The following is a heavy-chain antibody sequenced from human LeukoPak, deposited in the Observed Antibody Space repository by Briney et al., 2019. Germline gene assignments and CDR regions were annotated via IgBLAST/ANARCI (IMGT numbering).Heavy chain of an antibody. CDR1: GFTSSSYA. CDR2: ISYDGSNK. CDR3: ACGDGYNFFQH. J-gene: IGHJ1*01. D-gene: IGHD5-24*01. Sequence: GRSLRPSCAASGFTSSSYAMYWVRQAPDKGLEWVAVISYDGSNKYYADSVKGRFTISRDNSKNTLYLQVNNLRVEDTAIYSCACGDGYNFFQHWGQGTLVAVSS. V-gene: IGHV3-30*14.